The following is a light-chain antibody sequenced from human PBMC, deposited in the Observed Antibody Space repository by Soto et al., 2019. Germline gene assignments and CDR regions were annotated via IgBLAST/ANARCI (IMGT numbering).Light chain of an antibody. CDR1: QIISSY. CDR2: AAS. Sequence: DIQMTQSPSSLSASVGDRVTITCRASQIISSYLNWYQQKPGKAPKLLIYAASSLQSGVPSRFSGSGSGTDFTLTISSLQPEDFATYYCQQSYSTPPWTFGQGTKVDIK. J-gene: IGKJ1*01. V-gene: IGKV1-39*01. CDR3: QQSYSTPPWT.